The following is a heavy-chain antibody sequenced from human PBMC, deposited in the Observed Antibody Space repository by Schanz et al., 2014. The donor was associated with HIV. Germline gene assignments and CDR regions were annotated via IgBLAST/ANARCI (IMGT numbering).Heavy chain of an antibody. CDR2: ISYDGTKK. Sequence: VQLVESGGGVVQPGRSLRLSCVASAFNFDSYGMHWVRQAPGKGLEWVAVISYDGTKKNYADSMKGRFSISRDNSKNTVYLQMKSLRSNDTAVYYCAKDRNHYDSRYRGKGNYYYYYGMDVWGQGTTVTVSS. CDR3: AKDRNHYDSRYRGKGNYYYYYGMDV. D-gene: IGHD3-22*01. J-gene: IGHJ6*02. CDR1: AFNFDSYG. V-gene: IGHV3-30*18.